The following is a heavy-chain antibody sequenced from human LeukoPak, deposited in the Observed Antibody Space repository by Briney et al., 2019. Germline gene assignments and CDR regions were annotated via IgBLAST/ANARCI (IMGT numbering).Heavy chain of an antibody. CDR2: IYYSGST. V-gene: IGHV4-59*01. D-gene: IGHD2-15*01. CDR3: ARVYCSGGSCYLGY. Sequence: SETLSLTCTVSGGSISSYYWSWIRQPPGKGLEWIGYIYYSGSTNYNPSLKSRVTISVDTSKNQFSLKLSSVTAADTAVYYCARVYCSGGSCYLGYWGQGTLVTVSS. J-gene: IGHJ4*02. CDR1: GGSISSYY.